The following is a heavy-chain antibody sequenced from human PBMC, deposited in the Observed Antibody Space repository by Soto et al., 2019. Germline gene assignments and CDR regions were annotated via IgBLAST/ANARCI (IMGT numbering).Heavy chain of an antibody. CDR3: TKSSGGSSSVGMDY. CDR1: GLTFGGHW. V-gene: IGHV3-7*01. J-gene: IGHJ4*02. Sequence: GGSLRLSCAASGLTFGGHWMTWVRQTPGEGLQWVAAIKPDGSETFYVDSVKGRFTISRDNARNSLFLQMTALRTEDSSIYYCTKSSGGSSSVGMDYWGQGTRVTVSS. D-gene: IGHD6-6*01. CDR2: IKPDGSET.